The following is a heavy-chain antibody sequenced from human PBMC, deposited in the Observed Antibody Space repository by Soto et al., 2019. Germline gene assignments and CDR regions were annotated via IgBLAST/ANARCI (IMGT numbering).Heavy chain of an antibody. CDR2: INAGNGNT. CDR1: GYTFTSYA. V-gene: IGHV1-3*01. Sequence: QVQLVQSGAEVKKPGASVKVSCKASGYTFTSYAMHWVRQAPGQRLEWMGWINAGNGNTKYSQKFQGRVTITRDTSASTAYMELSSLRSEDTAVYYCARGRVVGIAAPPLGYWGQGTLVTVSS. D-gene: IGHD6-6*01. J-gene: IGHJ4*02. CDR3: ARGRVVGIAAPPLGY.